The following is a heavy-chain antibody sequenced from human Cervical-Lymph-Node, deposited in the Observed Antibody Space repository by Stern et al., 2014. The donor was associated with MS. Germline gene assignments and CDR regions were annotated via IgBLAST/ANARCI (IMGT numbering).Heavy chain of an antibody. CDR1: GFSFSDYY. Sequence: QVQLVESGGGLVKPGGSLRLSCAASGFSFSDYYMSWIRQAPGKGLAWLSSLSSSSGSTILYADSVKGRFTVSRDNAKNSLYLQMNSLRAEDTAVYYCARTQSGNYAVYFDYWNQGTLVTVSS. CDR3: ARTQSGNYAVYFDY. J-gene: IGHJ4*02. D-gene: IGHD1-26*01. V-gene: IGHV3-11*01. CDR2: LSSSSGSTI.